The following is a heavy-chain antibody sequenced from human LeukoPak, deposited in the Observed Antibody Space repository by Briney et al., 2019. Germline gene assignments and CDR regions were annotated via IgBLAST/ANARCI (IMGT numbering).Heavy chain of an antibody. Sequence: PGGSLRLSCAASGFTFSSYAMSWVRQAPGKGLEWVSAISGSGGSTYYADSVKGRFTITRDNSKNTLYLQMNSLRAEDTAVYYCAIHLRKVLRFLEWLPHDYWGQGTLVTVSS. CDR1: GFTFSSYA. V-gene: IGHV3-23*01. CDR2: ISGSGGST. D-gene: IGHD3-3*01. J-gene: IGHJ4*02. CDR3: AIHLRKVLRFLEWLPHDY.